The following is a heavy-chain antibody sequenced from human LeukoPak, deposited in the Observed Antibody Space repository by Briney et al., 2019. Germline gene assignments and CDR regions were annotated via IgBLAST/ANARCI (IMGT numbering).Heavy chain of an antibody. D-gene: IGHD3-22*01. CDR2: IHTSGTT. Sequence: SETLSLTCSVSGVSISTYYWAWIRQPAGKGLEYIGRIHTSGTTNYNPSLKSRVTMSVDASKNQFSLKLSSVTAADTAVYFCARDHYYDGSGYYSVDALEIWGQGTVVTVSS. CDR1: GVSISTYY. V-gene: IGHV4-4*07. CDR3: ARDHYYDGSGYYSVDALEI. J-gene: IGHJ3*02.